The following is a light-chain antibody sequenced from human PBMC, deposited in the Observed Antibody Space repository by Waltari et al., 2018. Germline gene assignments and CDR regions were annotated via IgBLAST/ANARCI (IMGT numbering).Light chain of an antibody. Sequence: EMVMTQTPATLSVSPGERATLSCRASQSGSSNLAWYQQEPGQAPRLLIYGASTRATGIPARFSGSGSGTEFTLTISSMQSEDFAVYYCQQYNNWPPLTFAAVTKVEIK. V-gene: IGKV3-15*01. J-gene: IGKJ4*01. CDR1: QSGSSN. CDR3: QQYNNWPPLT. CDR2: GAS.